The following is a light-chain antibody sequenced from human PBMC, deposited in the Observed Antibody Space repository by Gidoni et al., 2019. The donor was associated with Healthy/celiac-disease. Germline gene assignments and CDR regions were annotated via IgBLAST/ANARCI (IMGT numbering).Light chain of an antibody. CDR3: AAWDDSLNGLYV. CDR2: SNK. J-gene: IGLJ1*01. Sequence: QSVLTQPPSASGTPGQRVTITCSGSSSNIGSHTVTWYQQLPGTAPKLLIYSNKPRPSGVPDRFSGSKSGTSASLAISGLQSEDEADYYCAAWDDSLNGLYVFGTGTKVTVL. V-gene: IGLV1-44*01. CDR1: SSNIGSHT.